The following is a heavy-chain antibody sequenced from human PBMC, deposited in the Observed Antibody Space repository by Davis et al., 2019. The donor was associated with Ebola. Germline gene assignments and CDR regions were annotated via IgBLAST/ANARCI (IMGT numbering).Heavy chain of an antibody. V-gene: IGHV4-39*01. D-gene: IGHD4-23*01. CDR1: GGSISSSSYY. J-gene: IGHJ4*02. CDR2: IYYSGST. CDR3: ARPDYGGGEDY. Sequence: PSETLSLTCTVSGGSISSSSYYWGWIRQPPGKGLEWIGSIYYSGSTYYNPSLKSRVTISVDTSKNQFSLKLSSVTAADTAVYYCARPDYGGGEDYWGQGTLVTVSS.